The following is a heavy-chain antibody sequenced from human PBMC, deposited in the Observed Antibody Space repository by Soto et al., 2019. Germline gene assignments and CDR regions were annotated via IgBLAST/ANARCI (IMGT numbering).Heavy chain of an antibody. V-gene: IGHV1-2*02. CDR2: VNPLTGDT. J-gene: IGHJ4*02. CDR1: GYTFTAYY. Sequence: ASVKVSCKASGYTFTAYYVHWVRQAPGQGLEWMGWVNPLTGDTTYAQKSEGRVTMTRDTSISTAYMELSRLRSDDTAIYYCARQQDRGIMAAGFDYWGQGTPVTVSS. CDR3: ARQQDRGIMAAGFDY. D-gene: IGHD1-26*01.